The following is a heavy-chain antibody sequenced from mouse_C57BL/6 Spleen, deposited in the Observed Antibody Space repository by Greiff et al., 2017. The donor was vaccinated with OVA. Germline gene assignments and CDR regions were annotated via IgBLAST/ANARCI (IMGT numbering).Heavy chain of an antibody. J-gene: IGHJ1*03. CDR2: INPYNGGT. CDR1: GYTFTDYY. D-gene: IGHD1-1*01. V-gene: IGHV1-19*01. CDR3: ARDYGVVRRYFDV. Sequence: VQLKQSGPVLVKPGASVKMSCKASGYTFTDYYMNWVKQSHGKSLEWIGVINPYNGGTSYNQKFKGKATLTVDKSSSTAYMELNSLTSEDSAVYDCARDYGVVRRYFDVWGTGTTVTVSS.